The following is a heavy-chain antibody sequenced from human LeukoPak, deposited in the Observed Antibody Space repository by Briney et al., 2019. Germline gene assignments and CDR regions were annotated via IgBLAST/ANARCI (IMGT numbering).Heavy chain of an antibody. CDR1: GYTFTGYY. J-gene: IGHJ6*02. CDR2: INPNSGGT. V-gene: IGHV1-2*06. Sequence: ASVKVSCKASGYTFTGYYMHWVRQAPGQGLEWMGRINPNSGGTNYAQKFQGRVTMTGDTSISTAYMELSRLRSDDTAVYYWARLAYYYYYYGMDVWGQGTTVTVSS. CDR3: ARLAYYYYYYGMDV.